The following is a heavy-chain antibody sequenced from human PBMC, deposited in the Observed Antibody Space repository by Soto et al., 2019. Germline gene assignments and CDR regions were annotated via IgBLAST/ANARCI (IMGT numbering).Heavy chain of an antibody. J-gene: IGHJ5*02. CDR3: AREVTMMMVHNWFDT. Sequence: QVQLVQSGAEVKKPGASVRVSCEASGYTFTSQYIHWVRQAPGQGLEWMGVINPSGGSTRYAQNFQGRVTMTRDTSTSTVYMELSSLKSNDTAVYYCAREVTMMMVHNWFDTWGQGTLVTVSS. CDR1: GYTFTSQY. CDR2: INPSGGST. D-gene: IGHD3-22*01. V-gene: IGHV1-46*01.